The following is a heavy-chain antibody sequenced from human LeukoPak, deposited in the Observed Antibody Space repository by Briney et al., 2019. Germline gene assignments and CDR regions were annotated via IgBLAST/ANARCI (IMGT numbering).Heavy chain of an antibody. V-gene: IGHV3-23*01. CDR3: AKVYSSSSRHYYFDY. Sequence: GASLRLSCAASGFTFSSYAMSWVRQAPGKGLEWVSAISGSGGSTYYADSVKGRFTISRDNSKNTLYLQMNSLRAEDTAVYYCAKVYSSSSRHYYFDYWGQGTLVTVSS. J-gene: IGHJ4*02. D-gene: IGHD6-6*01. CDR2: ISGSGGST. CDR1: GFTFSSYA.